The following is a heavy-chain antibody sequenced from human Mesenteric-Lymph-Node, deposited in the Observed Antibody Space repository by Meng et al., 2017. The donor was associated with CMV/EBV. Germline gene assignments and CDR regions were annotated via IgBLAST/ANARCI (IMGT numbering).Heavy chain of an antibody. CDR3: ARDPSYWYFDL. J-gene: IGHJ2*01. CDR2: IYYNGST. V-gene: IGHV4-59*01. CDR1: GGSISSYY. Sequence: SETLSLTCTVSGGSISSYYWSWIRQPPGKGLEWIGYIYYNGSTNYNPSLKSRVTISVDTSKNQFSLRLSSVTAADRAVYYCARDPSYWYFDLWGRGTLVTVSS.